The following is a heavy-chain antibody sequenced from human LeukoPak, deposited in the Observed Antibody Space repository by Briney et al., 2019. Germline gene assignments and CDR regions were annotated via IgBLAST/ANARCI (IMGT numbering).Heavy chain of an antibody. CDR3: ARVWGDAFDI. D-gene: IGHD3-16*01. CDR2: IYYSGST. Sequence: SETLSLTCTVSGGSISSSYYYWGWIRQPPGKGLEWIGSIYYSGSTYYNPSLKSRVTISVDTSKNQFSLKLRSVTAADTAVYYCARVWGDAFDIWGQGTMVTVSS. J-gene: IGHJ3*02. CDR1: GGSISSSYYY. V-gene: IGHV4-39*01.